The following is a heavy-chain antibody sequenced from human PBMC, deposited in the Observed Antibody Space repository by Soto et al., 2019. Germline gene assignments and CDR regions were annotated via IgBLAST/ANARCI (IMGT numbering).Heavy chain of an antibody. D-gene: IGHD6-6*01. Sequence: GGSLRLSCAASGFTFSSYAMHWVRQAPGKGLEWVAVISYDGSNKYYAESVKGRFTISRDNSKNTLYLQMNSLRAEDTAVYYCARDRAARPDAFDIWGQGTMVTVSS. J-gene: IGHJ3*02. CDR2: ISYDGSNK. V-gene: IGHV3-30-3*01. CDR3: ARDRAARPDAFDI. CDR1: GFTFSSYA.